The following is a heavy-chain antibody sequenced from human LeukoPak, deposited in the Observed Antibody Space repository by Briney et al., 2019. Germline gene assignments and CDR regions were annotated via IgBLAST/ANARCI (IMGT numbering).Heavy chain of an antibody. CDR1: GFTFTTYA. CDR3: AKDLWFGGPHDAFDI. V-gene: IGHV3-23*01. D-gene: IGHD3-10*01. Sequence: GGSLRLSCAASGFTFTTYAMSWVRQAPGKGLEWVSATSGSGVSTYYADSVKGRFTISRDNSKNTLYLQMNSLRADDTALYYCAKDLWFGGPHDAFDIWGQGTMVTVSS. CDR2: TSGSGVST. J-gene: IGHJ3*02.